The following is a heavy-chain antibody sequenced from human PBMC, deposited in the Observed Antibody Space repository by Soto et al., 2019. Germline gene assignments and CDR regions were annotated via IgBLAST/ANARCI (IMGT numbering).Heavy chain of an antibody. V-gene: IGHV4-34*01. CDR1: GGCISGCS. CDR3: ARPDSSAYFDVFDI. Sequence: SLPLSLTRAVGGGCISGCSSNWISKPPGTGLEWIGEINHSGSTNYNPSLKSRVTISVDTSKNQLSLNLSSVTAADTAVYYCARPDSSAYFDVFDIWGQGTMVTVSS. D-gene: IGHD3-22*01. CDR2: INHSGST. J-gene: IGHJ3*02.